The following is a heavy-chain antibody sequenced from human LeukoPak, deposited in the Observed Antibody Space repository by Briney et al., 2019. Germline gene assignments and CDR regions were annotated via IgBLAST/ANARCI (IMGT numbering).Heavy chain of an antibody. V-gene: IGHV3-49*04. Sequence: PGGSLRLSCRASGFSFGGYAMSWVRQAPGKGLEWVGFIGSKGYGGTIQYAASVKGRFTISRDDSKSIAYLQMNSLKTEDTAVYYCIRGGNYQRYDYWGQGTLVTVSS. D-gene: IGHD1-26*01. J-gene: IGHJ4*02. CDR1: GFSFGGYA. CDR3: IRGGNYQRYDY. CDR2: IGSKGYGGTI.